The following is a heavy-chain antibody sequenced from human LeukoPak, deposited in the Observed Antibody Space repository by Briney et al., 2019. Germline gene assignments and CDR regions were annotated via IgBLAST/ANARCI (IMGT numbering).Heavy chain of an antibody. CDR2: ASTDEINQ. CDR3: AAFITTKLDY. V-gene: IGHV3-30*03. J-gene: IGHJ4*02. Sequence: GGSLRLSCPYSGFTFRNNGMHWLRQAPGKGRQWVAVASTDEINQWYTDSVKGRFIISRDNSRDTVILEMNTLKTEDTAVYFCAAFITTKLDYWGQGILVTVSS. D-gene: IGHD3-22*01. CDR1: GFTFRNNG.